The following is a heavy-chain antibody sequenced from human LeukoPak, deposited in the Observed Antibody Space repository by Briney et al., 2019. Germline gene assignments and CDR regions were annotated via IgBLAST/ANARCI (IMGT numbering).Heavy chain of an antibody. J-gene: IGHJ6*02. CDR3: TRTGYRHGMDV. CDR1: GYNFIKAW. D-gene: IGHD3-16*02. CDR2: TSTDGSTT. Sequence: GRSLRLSCTVSGYNFIKAWMNWVRQAPGKGLVWVSSTSTDGSTTVYGDSVKGRFTISRDNGKNTLDLQLNSLRVEDTAVYFCTRTGYRHGMDVWGQGTTVTVSS. V-gene: IGHV3-74*01.